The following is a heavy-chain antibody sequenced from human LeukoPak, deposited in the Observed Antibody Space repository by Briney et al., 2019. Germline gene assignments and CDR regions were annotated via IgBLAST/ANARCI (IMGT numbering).Heavy chain of an antibody. CDR2: IYYSGST. D-gene: IGHD5-12*01. V-gene: IGHV4-59*08. CDR1: GDSISSFY. J-gene: IGHJ6*02. CDR3: ARAGGYSGYDWGYYYYYGMDV. Sequence: SETLSLTCNVSGDSISSFYWSWIRQPPGKGLEWIGYIYYSGSTSYNPSLKSRVTISVDTSKNQFSLKLSSVTAADTAVYYCARAGGYSGYDWGYYYYYGMDVWGQGTTVTVSS.